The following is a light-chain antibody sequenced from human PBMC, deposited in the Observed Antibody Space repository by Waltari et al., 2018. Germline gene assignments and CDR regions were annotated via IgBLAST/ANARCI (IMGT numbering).Light chain of an antibody. CDR1: QSVLYSANNKNY. CDR2: WAS. V-gene: IGKV4-1*01. CDR3: QQYYGVPLT. J-gene: IGKJ4*01. Sequence: DIVMTQSPDFLAVSLGERATINCKSSQSVLYSANNKNYLPWYQQKPGQPPKLLSYWASPRESGVPDRFSGSGSGTDFTLTISSLQAEDVAVYYCQQYYGVPLTFGGGTKVEIK.